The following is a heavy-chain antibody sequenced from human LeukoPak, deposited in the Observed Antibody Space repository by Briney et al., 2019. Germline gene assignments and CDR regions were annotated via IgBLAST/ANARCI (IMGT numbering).Heavy chain of an antibody. V-gene: IGHV3-23*01. D-gene: IGHD7-27*01. CDR1: VFPFSTCP. J-gene: IGHJ4*02. Sequence: GGSLRLSCAASVFPFSTCPMNCVSQAPGKGLEWISAISGSGDATYYADSVKGRFTISRDNSKNTLYLQINSLRAEDTAVYYCAQRGPNWGPIHYWGQGTLVTVSS. CDR3: AQRGPNWGPIHY. CDR2: ISGSGDAT.